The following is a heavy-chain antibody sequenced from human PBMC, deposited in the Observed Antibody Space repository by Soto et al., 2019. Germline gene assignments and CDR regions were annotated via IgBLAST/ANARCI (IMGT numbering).Heavy chain of an antibody. V-gene: IGHV1-3*01. D-gene: IGHD6-13*01. Sequence: QVQLVQSGAEVKKPGASVKVSCKASGYTFTSYAMHWVRQAPGQRLEWMGWINAGNGNTKYSQKFQGRVTITRDTSASTCYMELGSLSSEGTAVYYWAWGDSSSGYSLDYWGQGTLVTVSS. J-gene: IGHJ4*02. CDR3: AWGDSSSGYSLDY. CDR1: GYTFTSYA. CDR2: INAGNGNT.